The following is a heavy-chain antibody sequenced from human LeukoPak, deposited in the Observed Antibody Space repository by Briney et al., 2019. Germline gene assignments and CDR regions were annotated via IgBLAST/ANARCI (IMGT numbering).Heavy chain of an antibody. V-gene: IGHV7-4-1*02. J-gene: IGHJ6*02. CDR3: ASQNYYGSGSYSYYYYGMDV. Sequence: GASVKVSCKASGYTFTSYAMNWVRQAPGQGLEWMGWINTNTGNPTYAQGFTGRFVFSLDTSVSTAYLQISSLKAEDTAVYYCASQNYYGSGSYSYYYYGMDVWGQGTTVTVSS. CDR2: INTNTGNP. D-gene: IGHD3-10*01. CDR1: GYTFTSYA.